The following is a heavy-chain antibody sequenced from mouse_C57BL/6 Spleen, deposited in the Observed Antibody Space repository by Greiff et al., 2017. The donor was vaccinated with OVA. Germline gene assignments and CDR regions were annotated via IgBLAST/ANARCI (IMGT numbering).Heavy chain of an antibody. CDR2: INPSTGGT. J-gene: IGHJ2*01. D-gene: IGHD1-1*01. CDR3: ARLYYYGKGDY. CDR1: GYSFTGYY. V-gene: IGHV1-42*01. Sequence: EVQLQQSGPELVKPGASVKISCKASGYSFTGYYMNWVKQSPEKSLEWIGEINPSTGGTTYNQKFKAKATLTVDKSSSTAYMQLKSLTSEDSAVYYCARLYYYGKGDYWGQGTTLTVSS.